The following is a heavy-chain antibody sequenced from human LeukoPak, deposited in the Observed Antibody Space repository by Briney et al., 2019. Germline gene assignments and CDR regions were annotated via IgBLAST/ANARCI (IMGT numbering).Heavy chain of an antibody. CDR2: ISAYNGNT. CDR1: GYTFTSYG. Sequence: ASVKVSCKASGYTFTSYGISWVRQAPGQGLEWMGWISAYNGNTNYAQKFQGRVTITADESTSTAYMELSSLRSEDTAVYYCASMSRPLYDILTGYPPTNYYYYGMDVWGQGTTVTVSS. D-gene: IGHD3-9*01. CDR3: ASMSRPLYDILTGYPPTNYYYYGMDV. J-gene: IGHJ6*02. V-gene: IGHV1-18*01.